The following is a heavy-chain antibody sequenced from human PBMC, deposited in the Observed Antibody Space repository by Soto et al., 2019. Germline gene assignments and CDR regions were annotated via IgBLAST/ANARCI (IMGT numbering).Heavy chain of an antibody. V-gene: IGHV1-2*04. D-gene: IGHD6-13*01. J-gene: IGHJ6*02. CDR2: INPNSGGT. CDR3: ARESTPGIAAAGYGMDV. Sequence: ASVKVSCKASGYTFTGYYMHWVRQAPGQGLEWMGWINPNSGGTNYAQKFQGWVTMTRDTSISTAYMELSRLRSDDTAVYYCARESTPGIAAAGYGMDVWGQGTTVTVSS. CDR1: GYTFTGYY.